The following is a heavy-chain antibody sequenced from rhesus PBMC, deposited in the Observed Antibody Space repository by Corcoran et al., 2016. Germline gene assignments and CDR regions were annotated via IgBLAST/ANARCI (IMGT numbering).Heavy chain of an antibody. CDR1: GFTFSSTR. CDR2: IKKDGSEK. CDR3: VGSFEYFEF. V-gene: IGHV3S35*01. Sequence: EVQLVESGGGLVQPGGSLRLSCAASGFTFSSTRMNWIRQAPGKRLEWVAEIKKDGSEKYYVDYVKGRFNISRDNAKNSLYLQMNSLRAEDTAVYYCVGSFEYFEFWGQGALVTVSS. J-gene: IGHJ1*01.